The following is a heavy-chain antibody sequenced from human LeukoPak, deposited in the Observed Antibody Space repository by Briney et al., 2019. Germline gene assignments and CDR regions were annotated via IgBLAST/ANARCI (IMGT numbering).Heavy chain of an antibody. Sequence: GGSLRLSCAASGFTFSSYWMNWVRQAPGKGLVWVSRINSDGTTTTYADSVKGRFTISRDNAKNTLYLQMNSLRAEDTAVYYCARSLLGGTSDYWGQGTLVTVSS. D-gene: IGHD1-7*01. CDR1: GFTFSSYW. J-gene: IGHJ4*02. CDR2: INSDGTTT. V-gene: IGHV3-74*01. CDR3: ARSLLGGTSDY.